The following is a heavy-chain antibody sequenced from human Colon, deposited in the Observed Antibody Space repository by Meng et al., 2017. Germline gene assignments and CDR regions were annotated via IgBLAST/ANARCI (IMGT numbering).Heavy chain of an antibody. J-gene: IGHJ4*02. CDR2: IYTADGNR. CDR1: GYSFTSYG. CDR3: ARDERGGPYYFDY. V-gene: IGHV1-3*04. Sequence: QVHLVQSGAELKKPGASVKVSCQASGYSFTSYGMHWLRQAPGQRHEWMGWIYTADGNRRYSQRFQDRLTITSDTFARTAYMELSSLRSEDTAVYFCARDERGGPYYFDYWGQGTLVTVSS.